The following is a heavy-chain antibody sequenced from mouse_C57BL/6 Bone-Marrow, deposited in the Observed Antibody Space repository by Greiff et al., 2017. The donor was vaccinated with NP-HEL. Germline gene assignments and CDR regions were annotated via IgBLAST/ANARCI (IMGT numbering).Heavy chain of an antibody. J-gene: IGHJ3*01. CDR3: TTLSNMFAY. CDR1: GFNIKDDY. Sequence: VQLKESGAELVRPGASVKLSCTASGFNIKDDYMHWVKQRPEQGLEWIGWIDPENGDTEYASKFQGKATITADTSSNTAYLQLSSLTSEDTAVYYCTTLSNMFAYWGQGTLVTVSA. CDR2: IDPENGDT. V-gene: IGHV14-4*01. D-gene: IGHD2-5*01.